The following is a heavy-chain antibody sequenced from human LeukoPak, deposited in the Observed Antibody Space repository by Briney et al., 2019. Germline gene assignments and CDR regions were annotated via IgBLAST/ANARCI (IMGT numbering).Heavy chain of an antibody. CDR1: GGSISNYY. Sequence: KPSETLSLTCGVSGGSISNYYWSWIRQPPGKGLEWIGYIYYSGSTYYNPSLKSRVTISVDTSKNQFSLKLTSVTAADTAVYYCARETRVAATPNWFDPWGQGTLVTVSS. V-gene: IGHV4-30-4*01. D-gene: IGHD2-15*01. J-gene: IGHJ5*02. CDR3: ARETRVAATPNWFDP. CDR2: IYYSGST.